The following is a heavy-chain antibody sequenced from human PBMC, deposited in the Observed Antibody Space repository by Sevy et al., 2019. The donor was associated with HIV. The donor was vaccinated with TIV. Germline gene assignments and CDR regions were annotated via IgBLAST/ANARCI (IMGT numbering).Heavy chain of an antibody. CDR3: ERAGNYGSATRLYYFDY. CDR2: TYYRSKWYN. V-gene: IGHV6-1*01. Sequence: SQTLSLTCAISGDSVSSNSAVWNWIRQSPSRGLEWLGRTYYRSKWYNDYAVSVKSRININPDPSKNQFSLQLNSVTPAATAVYYCERAGNYGSATRLYYFDYWGQGTLVTVSS. CDR1: GDSVSSNSAV. D-gene: IGHD3-10*01. J-gene: IGHJ4*02.